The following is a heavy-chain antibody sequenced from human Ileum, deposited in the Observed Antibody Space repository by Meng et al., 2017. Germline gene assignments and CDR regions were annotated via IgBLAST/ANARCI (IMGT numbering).Heavy chain of an antibody. CDR1: GDSVSSNSSA. Sequence: QVQLQQSGPGLVKPSQTLSHPCAIPGDSVSSNSSAWNWFRQSPSRGLEWLGRTYYRSKWYNDYAVSVKSRITINPDTSKNQFSLQLNSVTPEDTAVYYCAKDGTSGSYLGLYYWGQGTLVTVSS. CDR3: AKDGTSGSYLGLYY. J-gene: IGHJ4*02. D-gene: IGHD1-26*01. V-gene: IGHV6-1*01. CDR2: TYYRSKWYN.